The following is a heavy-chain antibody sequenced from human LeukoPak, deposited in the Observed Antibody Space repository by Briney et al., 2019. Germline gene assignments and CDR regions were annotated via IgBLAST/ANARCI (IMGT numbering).Heavy chain of an antibody. V-gene: IGHV3-30*04. J-gene: IGHJ6*03. CDR2: ISYDGSNK. Sequence: SGGSLRLSCAASGFTFSSYAMHWVRQAPGKGLEWVAVISYDGSNKYYADSVKGRFTISRDNSENTLYLQMNSLRGEDTAVYYCARDGYSGSYYRLYYFFMDVWGKGTTVTVSS. CDR3: ARDGYSGSYYRLYYFFMDV. CDR1: GFTFSSYA. D-gene: IGHD1-26*01.